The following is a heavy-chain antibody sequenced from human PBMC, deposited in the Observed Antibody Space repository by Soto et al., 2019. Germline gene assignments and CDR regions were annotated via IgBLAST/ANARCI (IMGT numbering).Heavy chain of an antibody. Sequence: QVQLQESGPGLVKPSETLSLTCTVSGGSVNTALYYWTWIRQPPGKGLEWIGNIYYTGSTNYNPSLKSRVNISLDTSKNQFSLNLSSVTAADTAVYFCARDHHSFYDTSGYYPYFDYWGQGTLVSVSS. CDR1: GGSVNTALYY. CDR3: ARDHHSFYDTSGYYPYFDY. V-gene: IGHV4-61*01. CDR2: IYYTGST. J-gene: IGHJ4*02. D-gene: IGHD3-22*01.